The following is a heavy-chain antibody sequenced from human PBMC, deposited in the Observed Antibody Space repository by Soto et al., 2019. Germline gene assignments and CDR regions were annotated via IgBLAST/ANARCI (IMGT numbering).Heavy chain of an antibody. Sequence: SETLSLTCTVSGGSISSYYWSWIRQPAGKGLEWIGRIHSSGSTNYNPSLNSRVTMSVDTSKNQFSLKLNSVTAADTAVYYCAREDSAMARAYYWGQGALVTV. J-gene: IGHJ4*02. D-gene: IGHD5-18*01. CDR3: AREDSAMARAYY. CDR1: GGSISSYY. V-gene: IGHV4-4*07. CDR2: IHSSGST.